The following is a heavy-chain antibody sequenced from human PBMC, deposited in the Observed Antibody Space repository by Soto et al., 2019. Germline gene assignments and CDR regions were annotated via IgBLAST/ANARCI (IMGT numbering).Heavy chain of an antibody. V-gene: IGHV3-13*01. Sequence: GGSLRLSCAASGFTFSSYDMHWVRQATGKGLEWVSAIGTAGDTYYPGSVKGRFTISRENAKNSLYLQMNSLRAEDTAVYYCARSYCSGGSCYSELFRGAFDIWGQGTMVTVSS. CDR1: GFTFSSYD. CDR2: IGTAGDT. D-gene: IGHD2-15*01. CDR3: ARSYCSGGSCYSELFRGAFDI. J-gene: IGHJ3*02.